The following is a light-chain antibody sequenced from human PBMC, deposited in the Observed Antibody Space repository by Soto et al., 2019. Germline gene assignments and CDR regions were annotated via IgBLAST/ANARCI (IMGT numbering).Light chain of an antibody. J-gene: IGKJ1*01. Sequence: ELVLTQSPGTLSLSPGERATLSCRASQSVSSNYLAWYQQKPGQAPRLLIYDASSRATGISDRFSGSGSGTDFTLTISRLEPEDFAVYYCQQYGRTFGQGTKVEIK. CDR3: QQYGRT. CDR1: QSVSSNY. V-gene: IGKV3-20*01. CDR2: DAS.